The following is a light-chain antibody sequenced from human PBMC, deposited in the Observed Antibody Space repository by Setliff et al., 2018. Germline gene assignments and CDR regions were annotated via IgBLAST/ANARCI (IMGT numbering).Light chain of an antibody. V-gene: IGLV2-14*03. Sequence: QSVLTQPASVSGSPGQSITISCSGTSNDVGAYDLVSWYQQHPGKVPKLIIFDVSNRPSGVSHRFSGSKSGNTASLTISGLQADDEADYYCTAYAGSNNLVFGTGTKVTVL. CDR2: DVS. CDR3: TAYAGSNNLV. J-gene: IGLJ1*01. CDR1: SNDVGAYDL.